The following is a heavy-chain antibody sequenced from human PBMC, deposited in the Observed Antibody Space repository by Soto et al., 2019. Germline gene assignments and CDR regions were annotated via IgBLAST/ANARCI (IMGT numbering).Heavy chain of an antibody. V-gene: IGHV3-15*07. Sequence: EVQLVESGGGLVKPGGSLRLSCAASGFTLSNVWMNWVRQSPAKGLEWVGRIKSKPEGGTLDYAAPVKGRFTISRDDTKNTLFLKMDSLKTEDTAVYYCPQHNNNTHFDYWGQGTLVTVSS. CDR1: GFTLSNVW. D-gene: IGHD2-21*01. J-gene: IGHJ4*02. CDR2: IKSKPEGGTL. CDR3: PQHNNNTHFDY.